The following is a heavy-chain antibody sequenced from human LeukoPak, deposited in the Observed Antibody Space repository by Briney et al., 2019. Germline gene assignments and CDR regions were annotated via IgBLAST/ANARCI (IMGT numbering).Heavy chain of an antibody. CDR3: ARSMVLGDAFDI. Sequence: ASVKVSCKASGYTFTSYDINWVRQATGQGLEWMGWVNPNSGNTGYAQKFQGRVTITRNTSISTAYMELSSLRSEDTAVYYCARSMVLGDAFDIWGQGTMVTVSS. V-gene: IGHV1-8*03. CDR1: GYTFTSYD. CDR2: VNPNSGNT. D-gene: IGHD3-10*01. J-gene: IGHJ3*02.